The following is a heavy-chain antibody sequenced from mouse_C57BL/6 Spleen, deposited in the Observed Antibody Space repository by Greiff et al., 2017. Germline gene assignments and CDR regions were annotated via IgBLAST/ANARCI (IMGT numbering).Heavy chain of an antibody. CDR1: GFTFSSYA. Sequence: EVKLVESGEGLVTPGGSLKLSCAASGFTFSSYAMSWVRQTPETRLEWVAYISSGGDYIYYADTVKGRFTISRDNARNTLYLQMSSLKSEDTAMYYCTRDGIYYYGSSYDYFDYWGQGTTRTVSS. CDR2: ISSGGDYI. V-gene: IGHV5-9-1*02. J-gene: IGHJ2*01. D-gene: IGHD1-1*01. CDR3: TRDGIYYYGSSYDYFDY.